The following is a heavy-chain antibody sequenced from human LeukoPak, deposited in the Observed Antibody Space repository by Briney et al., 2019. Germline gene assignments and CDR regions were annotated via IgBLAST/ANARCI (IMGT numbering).Heavy chain of an antibody. J-gene: IGHJ4*02. V-gene: IGHV1-69*13. CDR3: SRGTAAADAVFDY. CDR2: IIPIFGTA. D-gene: IGHD6-13*01. Sequence: SVKVSCKASGGTFSSYAISWVRQAPGQGLEWMGGIIPIFGTANYAQKFQGRVTITADESTSTAYMELSSLRSEGTVVYYCSRGTAAADAVFDYWSQGTPVTVSS. CDR1: GGTFSSYA.